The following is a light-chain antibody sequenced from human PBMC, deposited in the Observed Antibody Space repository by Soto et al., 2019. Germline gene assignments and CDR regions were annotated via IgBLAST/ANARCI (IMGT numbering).Light chain of an antibody. CDR3: QQYNSYSAT. CDR2: DAS. V-gene: IGKV1-5*01. Sequence: DIQMTQSPSTLSASVGDRVTITCRASQSISSWLAWYQQKPGKAPKLLIYDASSLESGVPSRFSGSGSGTAFTLTISCLQPDDFATYYCQQYNSYSATFGQGTKVEIK. CDR1: QSISSW. J-gene: IGKJ1*01.